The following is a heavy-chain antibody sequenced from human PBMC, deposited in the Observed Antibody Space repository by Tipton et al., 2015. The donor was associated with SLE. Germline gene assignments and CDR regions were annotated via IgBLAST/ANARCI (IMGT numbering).Heavy chain of an antibody. J-gene: IGHJ6*02. CDR2: IIPIFGTA. V-gene: IGHV1-69*18. CDR1: GGTFSSYA. D-gene: IGHD6-19*01. CDR3: ARENSGWYVYYYVMDV. Sequence: QLVQSGAEVKKPGSSVKVSCKASGGTFSSYAISWVRQAPGQGLEWMGRIIPIFGTANYAQKFQGRVTITADESTSTAYMELSSLRSEDTAVYYCARENSGWYVYYYVMDVWGQVSTVTVSS.